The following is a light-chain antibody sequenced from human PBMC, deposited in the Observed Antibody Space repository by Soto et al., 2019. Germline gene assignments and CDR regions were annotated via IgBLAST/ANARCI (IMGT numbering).Light chain of an antibody. CDR2: RDN. CDR3: AAWDDSLTGVI. Sequence: QSVLTQPPSASGTPGQRVTISCSGSSSSIGSNYVYWYRQLPGTAPKLLIHRDNQRPSGVPGRFSGSKSGSSASLAISGLRSEDEADYYCAAWDDSLTGVIFGGGTKLTVL. J-gene: IGLJ2*01. V-gene: IGLV1-47*01. CDR1: SSSIGSNY.